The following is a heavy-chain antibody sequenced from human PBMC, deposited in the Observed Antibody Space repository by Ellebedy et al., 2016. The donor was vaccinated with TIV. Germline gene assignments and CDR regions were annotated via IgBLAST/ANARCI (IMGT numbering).Heavy chain of an antibody. CDR2: ISWDGGST. CDR1: GFTFDDYA. J-gene: IGHJ4*02. D-gene: IGHD5-18*01. CDR3: TKDSNSNLDY. Sequence: PGGSLRLSCAASGFTFDDYAMHWVRQSPGKGLEWVSLISWDGGSTYYADSVKGRFTISRDNSKNSLYLQMNSLRTEDSAVYYCTKDSNSNLDYWGQGTLVTVSS. V-gene: IGHV3-43*01.